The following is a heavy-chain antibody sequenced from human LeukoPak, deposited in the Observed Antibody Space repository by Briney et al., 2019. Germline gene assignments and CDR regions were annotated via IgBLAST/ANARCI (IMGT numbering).Heavy chain of an antibody. CDR3: AKLSRIAAAGAYSYHSLDV. D-gene: IGHD6-13*01. J-gene: IGHJ6*02. CDR2: VFNSGNT. Sequence: SSETLSLTCYVSGGSVNSFHWAWIRQPPGKGLEWIGHVFNSGNTDYNPSLKSRVTISVDTSNNQFSLKLRSATAADTAVYYCAKLSRIAAAGAYSYHSLDVWGQGTTVTVSS. V-gene: IGHV4-59*02. CDR1: GGSVNSFH.